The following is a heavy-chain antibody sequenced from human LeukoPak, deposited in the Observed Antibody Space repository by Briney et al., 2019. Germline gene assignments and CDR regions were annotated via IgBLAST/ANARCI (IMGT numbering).Heavy chain of an antibody. CDR1: GFTFSSYE. D-gene: IGHD4-23*01. V-gene: IGHV3-48*03. J-gene: IGHJ4*02. Sequence: AGGSLRLSCAASGFTFSSYEMNWVRQAPGKGLEWVSYISSSGTTKYYADSVQGRFTISRDNAKNSLYLQMNSLRAEDTAVYYCARDGDYGGYFDYWGQGTLVTVSS. CDR3: ARDGDYGGYFDY. CDR2: ISSSGTTK.